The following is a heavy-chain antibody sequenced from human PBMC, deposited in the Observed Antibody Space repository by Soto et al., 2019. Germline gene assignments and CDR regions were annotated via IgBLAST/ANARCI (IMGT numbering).Heavy chain of an antibody. CDR2: IKSKTDGGTT. V-gene: IGHV3-15*01. D-gene: IGHD1-1*01. CDR3: TTDNPSQLELFFDY. CDR1: GFTFSNAW. J-gene: IGHJ4*02. Sequence: GGSLRLSCAASGFTFSNAWMSWVRQAPGKGLEWVGRIKSKTDGGTTDYAAPVKGRFIISRDDSKNTLYLQMNSLKTEDTAVYYCTTDNPSQLELFFDYWGQGTLVTVSS.